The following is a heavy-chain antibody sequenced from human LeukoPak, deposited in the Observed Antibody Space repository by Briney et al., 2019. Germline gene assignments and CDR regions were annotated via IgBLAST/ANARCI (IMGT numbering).Heavy chain of an antibody. D-gene: IGHD6-19*01. Sequence: ASVRVSCKASGYTFTGYYMHWVRQAPGQGLEWMGWINPNSGGTNYAQKFQGRVTMTRDTSISTAYMELSRLRSDDTAVYYCARGNRAVAPYYFDYWGQGTLVTVSS. J-gene: IGHJ4*02. CDR1: GYTFTGYY. CDR2: INPNSGGT. CDR3: ARGNRAVAPYYFDY. V-gene: IGHV1-2*02.